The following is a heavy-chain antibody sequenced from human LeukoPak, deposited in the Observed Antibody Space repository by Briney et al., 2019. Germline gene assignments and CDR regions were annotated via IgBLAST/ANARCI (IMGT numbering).Heavy chain of an antibody. CDR2: IYYSGST. CDR1: GGSISSYY. D-gene: IGHD5-24*01. J-gene: IGHJ4*02. CDR3: AGGAVEMATILADY. Sequence: SETLSLTCTVSGGSISSYYWSWIRQPPGKGLEWIGYIYYSGSTNYNPSLKSRVTISVDTSKNQFSLKLSSVTAADTAVYYGAGGAVEMATILADYWGQGTLVTVSS. V-gene: IGHV4-59*01.